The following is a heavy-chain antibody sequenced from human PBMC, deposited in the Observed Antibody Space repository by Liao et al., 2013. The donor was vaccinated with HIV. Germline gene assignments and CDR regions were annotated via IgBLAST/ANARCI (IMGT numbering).Heavy chain of an antibody. D-gene: IGHD1-14*01. CDR2: IYTSGST. CDR1: GGSISSGSYY. V-gene: IGHV4-61*02. CDR3: AISPRREPYFDL. J-gene: IGHJ2*01. Sequence: QVQLQESGPGLVKPSQTLSLTCTVSGGSISSGSYYWSWIRQPAGKGLEWIGRIYTSGSTNYNPSLKSRVTISVDTSKNQFSLKLSSVTAADTAVYYCAISPRREPYFDLWGRGTLVTVSS.